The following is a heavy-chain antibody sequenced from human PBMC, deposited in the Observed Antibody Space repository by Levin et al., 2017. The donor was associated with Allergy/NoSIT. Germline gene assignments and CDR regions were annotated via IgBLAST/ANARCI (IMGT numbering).Heavy chain of an antibody. Sequence: GESLKISCAASGFTFSVYAMIWVRQAPGKGLEWVSALSGSGEITYYADPVKGRFTISRDNSKNLLYLQMNSLRAEDTAVYYCAKGIAGSGPELYYYYAMDVWGQGTTVTVPS. CDR1: GFTFSVYA. CDR2: LSGSGEIT. CDR3: AKGIAGSGPELYYYYAMDV. D-gene: IGHD1-14*01. J-gene: IGHJ6*02. V-gene: IGHV3-23*01.